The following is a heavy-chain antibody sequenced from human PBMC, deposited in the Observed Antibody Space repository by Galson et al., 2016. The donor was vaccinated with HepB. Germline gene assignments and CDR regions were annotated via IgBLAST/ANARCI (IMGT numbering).Heavy chain of an antibody. D-gene: IGHD3-22*01. CDR3: ARASMFDSGGFYLPYWSFDL. V-gene: IGHV3-33*01. Sequence: SLRLSCAASGFTFNSFGMHWVRQAPGKGLEWVAVIWSDGSNKYFTDSVKGRFTISRDNSKNTLYLPMNSLRAEDTAVYYCARASMFDSGGFYLPYWSFDLWGRGTLVTVSS. J-gene: IGHJ2*01. CDR2: IWSDGSNK. CDR1: GFTFNSFG.